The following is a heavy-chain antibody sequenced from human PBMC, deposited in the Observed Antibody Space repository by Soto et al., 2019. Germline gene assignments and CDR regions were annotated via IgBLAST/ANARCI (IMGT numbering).Heavy chain of an antibody. J-gene: IGHJ4*02. V-gene: IGHV3-33*01. CDR2: TTDDGSYQ. D-gene: IGHD1-1*01. CDR3: VRDDEHDDNGIDY. CDR1: GFTFRNYG. Sequence: QVQLVESGGGVVQPGRSLRLSCAASGFTFRNYGFHWVRQAPGKGLEWVAVTTDDGSYQYYADSVKGRFTISRDNSKNMLYLQMNSLRAEDTAVYYCVRDDEHDDNGIDYWGQGILVTVSS.